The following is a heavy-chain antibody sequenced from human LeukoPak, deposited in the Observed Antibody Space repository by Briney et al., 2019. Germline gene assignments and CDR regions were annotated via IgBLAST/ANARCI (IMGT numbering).Heavy chain of an antibody. Sequence: GGSLRLSCAASGFTFSSHAMSWVRRAPGKGLEWVSGISGSGGSTYYADSVKGRFTISRDNSKNTLYLQMNSPRAEDTAVYYCAILPGYSSSWYEVDYWGQGTLVTVSS. D-gene: IGHD6-13*01. CDR2: ISGSGGST. V-gene: IGHV3-23*01. CDR1: GFTFSSHA. J-gene: IGHJ4*02. CDR3: AILPGYSSSWYEVDY.